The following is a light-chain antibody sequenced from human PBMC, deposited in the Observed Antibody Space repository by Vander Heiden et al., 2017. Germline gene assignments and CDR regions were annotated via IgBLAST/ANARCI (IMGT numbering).Light chain of an antibody. V-gene: IGLV3-21*02. Sequence: SYVLTQPPSAPVASGQTARITCGGNNIGSKSVHWYQQKPGQAPVLVVYDDSDRPSGIPERFSGSNSGNTATLTISRVEAGDEADYYCQVWDSSSDLHVVFGGGTKLTVL. J-gene: IGLJ2*01. CDR3: QVWDSSSDLHVV. CDR1: NIGSKS. CDR2: DDS.